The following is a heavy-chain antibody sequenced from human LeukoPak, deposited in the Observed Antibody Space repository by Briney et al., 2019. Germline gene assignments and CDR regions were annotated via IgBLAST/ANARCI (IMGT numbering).Heavy chain of an antibody. D-gene: IGHD6-13*01. CDR2: IWYDGSNK. CDR1: GFTFSGYG. J-gene: IGHJ4*02. V-gene: IGHV3-33*01. CDR3: ARDPAANYFDY. Sequence: GGSLRLSCAASGFTFSGYGMHWVRQAPGKGLEWVAVIWYDGSNKYYADSVKGRFTISRDNSKNTLYLQMNSLRAENTAVYYCARDPAANYFDYWGQGTLVTVSS.